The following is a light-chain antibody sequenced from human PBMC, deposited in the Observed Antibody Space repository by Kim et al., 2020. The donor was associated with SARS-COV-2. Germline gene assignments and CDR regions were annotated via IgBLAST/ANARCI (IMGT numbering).Light chain of an antibody. CDR1: NSDVGGYNY. CDR3: SSYTSSSTLV. J-gene: IGLJ3*02. CDR2: DVS. V-gene: IGLV2-14*04. Sequence: GQSITISCTGYNSDVGGYNYVAWYQQHPGNAPKLMIYDVSNRPSGVSNRFSGSKSGNTASLTISGLQAEDEADYYCSSYTSSSTLVFGGGTQLTVL.